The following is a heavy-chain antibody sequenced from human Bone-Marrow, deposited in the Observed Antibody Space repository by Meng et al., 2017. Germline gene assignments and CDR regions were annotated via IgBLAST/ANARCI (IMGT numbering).Heavy chain of an antibody. CDR2: IYPGDPDT. V-gene: IGHV5-51*01. Sequence: GESLKISWEGSGYSFTSYCIGWVRQMPGKGLEWVGIIYPGDPDTRYSPSCQGQVTISADKSTSTAYLQWSSLKASDTAMYYCARHAGTTQRYYYYYGMDFWGQGTTVTVSS. J-gene: IGHJ6*02. CDR1: GYSFTSYC. D-gene: IGHD1-1*01. CDR3: ARHAGTTQRYYYYYGMDF.